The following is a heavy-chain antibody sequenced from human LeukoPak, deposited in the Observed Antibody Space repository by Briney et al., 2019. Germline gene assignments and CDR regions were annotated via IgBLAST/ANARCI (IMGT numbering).Heavy chain of an antibody. J-gene: IGHJ4*02. V-gene: IGHV3-30*04. D-gene: IGHD6-13*01. CDR2: ISYDGSNK. Sequence: GRSLRLSCAASGFTFSSYAMHWVRQAPGKGLEWVAVISYDGSNKYYADSVKGRFTISRDNSKNTLYLQMNSLRAEDTAVYYCARDGPARQQLVRLRYYFDYWGQGTLVTVSS. CDR3: ARDGPARQQLVRLRYYFDY. CDR1: GFTFSSYA.